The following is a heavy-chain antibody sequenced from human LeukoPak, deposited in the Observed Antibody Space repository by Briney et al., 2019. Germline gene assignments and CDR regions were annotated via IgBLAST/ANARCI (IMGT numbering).Heavy chain of an antibody. CDR3: ARDRGYCSSTSCYRWFDP. CDR2: IYSGGST. CDR1: GFTVSSNY. Sequence: PGGSLRLSCAASGFTVSSNYMSWVRQAPGKGLEWVSVIYSGGSTYYADSVKGRFTISRDNSKNTLYLQMNSLRAEDTAVYYCARDRGYCSSTSCYRWFDPRGQGTLVTVSS. D-gene: IGHD2-2*02. J-gene: IGHJ5*02. V-gene: IGHV3-53*01.